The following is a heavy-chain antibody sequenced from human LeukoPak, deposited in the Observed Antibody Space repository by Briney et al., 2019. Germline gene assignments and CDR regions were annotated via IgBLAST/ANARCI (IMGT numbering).Heavy chain of an antibody. CDR1: GGSFSGYY. CDR2: INHSGST. Sequence: SETLSLTCAVYGGSFSGYYWSWIRQPPGKGLEWIGEINHSGSTNYNPSLKSRVTISVDTSKNQFSLKLSSVTAADTAVYYCARAYYDILTAPGDWFDPWGQGTLVTVSS. V-gene: IGHV4-34*01. D-gene: IGHD3-9*01. J-gene: IGHJ5*02. CDR3: ARAYYDILTAPGDWFDP.